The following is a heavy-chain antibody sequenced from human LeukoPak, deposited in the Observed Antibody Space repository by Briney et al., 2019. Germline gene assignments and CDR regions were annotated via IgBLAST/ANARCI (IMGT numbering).Heavy chain of an antibody. CDR1: GYTFTGYY. D-gene: IGHD3-10*01. CDR2: TNPNSGGT. Sequence: ASVKVSCKASGYTFTGYYMHWVRQAPGQGLEWMGWTNPNSGGTNYAQTFTGRVTMTRDTSISTAYMELSRLRSDDTAVYYCARDYYGSGSYYWFDPWGQGTLVTVSS. V-gene: IGHV1-2*02. CDR3: ARDYYGSGSYYWFDP. J-gene: IGHJ5*02.